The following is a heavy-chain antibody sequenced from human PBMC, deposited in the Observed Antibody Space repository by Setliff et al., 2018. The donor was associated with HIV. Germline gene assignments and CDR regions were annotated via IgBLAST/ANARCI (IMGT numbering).Heavy chain of an antibody. J-gene: IGHJ4*02. CDR3: ARPYDSLYG. CDR2: IYYRGAT. Sequence: KPSETLSLTCTVSGGSISNSDFYWGWIRQSPGKGLEWIGSIYYRGATYYNTTLQSRVTISADTSKNQFYLKLTSVTAADTAIYYCARPYDSLYGWGQGVLVTVSS. D-gene: IGHD3-22*01. CDR1: GGSISNSDFY. V-gene: IGHV4-39*01.